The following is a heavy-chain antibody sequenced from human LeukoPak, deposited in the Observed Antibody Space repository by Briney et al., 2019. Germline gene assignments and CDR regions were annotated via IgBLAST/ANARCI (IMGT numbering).Heavy chain of an antibody. CDR2: LYSSGST. D-gene: IGHD6-19*01. Sequence: SETLSLTCTVAAGSISSSGFYWGWVRQPPGKGLEWIGRLYSSGSTYYNPSLKSRFTISVDTSKNQFSLKLSSVTVADTAVYYCARPDISGWTYYFDYWGQGTLVTVSS. V-gene: IGHV4-39*01. J-gene: IGHJ4*02. CDR1: AGSISSSGFY. CDR3: ARPDISGWTYYFDY.